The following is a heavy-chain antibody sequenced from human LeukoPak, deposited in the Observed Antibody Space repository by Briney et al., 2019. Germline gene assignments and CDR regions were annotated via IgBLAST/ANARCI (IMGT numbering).Heavy chain of an antibody. CDR1: GFTVSSNY. CDR3: ASPTYYYDSSDRDY. Sequence: GGSLRLSCAASGFTVSSNYMSWVRQAPGKGLEWVSVIYSGGSTYYADSVKGRFTISRDNSKNTLYLQMNSLRAEDTAVYYCASPTYYYDSSDRDYGGQGPLVTVSS. J-gene: IGHJ4*02. D-gene: IGHD3-22*01. CDR2: IYSGGST. V-gene: IGHV3-66*01.